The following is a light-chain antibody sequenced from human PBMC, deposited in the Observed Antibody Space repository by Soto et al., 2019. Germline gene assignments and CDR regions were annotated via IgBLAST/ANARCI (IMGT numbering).Light chain of an antibody. Sequence: QLVLTQSPSASASLGASVKLTCTLSSGHSSYAIAWHQQQPEKGPRYLMNLNSDGSHSKGDGIPDRFSGSSSGAERYLTISSLQSEDEADYSCQTWGTGIRVFGGGTKLPAL. CDR2: LNSDGSH. V-gene: IGLV4-69*01. CDR1: SGHSSYA. J-gene: IGLJ2*01. CDR3: QTWGTGIRV.